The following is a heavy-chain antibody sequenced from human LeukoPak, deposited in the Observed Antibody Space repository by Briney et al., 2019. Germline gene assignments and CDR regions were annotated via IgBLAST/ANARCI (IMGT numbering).Heavy chain of an antibody. CDR3: AREFLGYCSGGSCYSSL. Sequence: GGSLRLSCAASGFTFSSYWMSWVRQAPGKGLEWVANIKQDGSEKYYVDSVKGRFTISRDNAKNSLYLRMNSLRAEDTAVYYCAREFLGYCSGGSCYSSLWGQGTLVTVSS. V-gene: IGHV3-7*01. CDR1: GFTFSSYW. D-gene: IGHD2-15*01. CDR2: IKQDGSEK. J-gene: IGHJ4*02.